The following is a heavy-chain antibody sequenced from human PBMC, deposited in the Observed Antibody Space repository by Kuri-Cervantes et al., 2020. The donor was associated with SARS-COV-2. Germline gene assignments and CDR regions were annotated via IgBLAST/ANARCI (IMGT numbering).Heavy chain of an antibody. J-gene: IGHJ4*02. CDR1: GFTFSSYD. CDR3: ARDPVTMVRGLVRPSLLPDY. Sequence: GGSLRLSCAASGFTFSSYDMHWVRQATGKGLEWVSAIGTAGDTYYPGSVKGRFTISRENAKNSLYLQMNSLRAGDTAVYYCARDPVTMVRGLVRPSLLPDYWGQGTLVTVSS. V-gene: IGHV3-13*01. D-gene: IGHD3-10*01. CDR2: IGTAGDT.